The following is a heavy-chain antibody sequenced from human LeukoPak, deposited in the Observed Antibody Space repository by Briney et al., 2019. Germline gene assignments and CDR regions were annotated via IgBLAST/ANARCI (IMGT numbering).Heavy chain of an antibody. Sequence: GGSLRLSCAASEFTFSSYSMNWVRQAPGKRLEWLSYISGGSGSIIHADSVRGRFTISRDDAMNSLYLQMNSLRAEDTAVYYCARDCRPYCASSSYYHMDVWGQGTTVTVSS. CDR1: EFTFSSYS. J-gene: IGHJ6*02. CDR3: ARDCRPYCASSSYYHMDV. CDR2: ISGGSGSI. D-gene: IGHD2-21*02. V-gene: IGHV3-48*01.